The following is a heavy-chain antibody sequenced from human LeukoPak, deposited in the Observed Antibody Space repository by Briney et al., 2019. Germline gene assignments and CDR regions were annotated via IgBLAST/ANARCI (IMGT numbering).Heavy chain of an antibody. J-gene: IGHJ4*02. V-gene: IGHV4-59*12. D-gene: IGHD3-22*01. Sequence: SETLSLTCNVSGGSIRGYYWSWIRQPPGKGLEWIGSMYYRGSTDYSPSLKSRVTVSVDTTKNQFSLKLSSVTAADTAVYYCARETRNYYDSPAYYSFDYWGQGTLVTVSS. CDR1: GGSIRGYY. CDR3: ARETRNYYDSPAYYSFDY. CDR2: MYYRGST.